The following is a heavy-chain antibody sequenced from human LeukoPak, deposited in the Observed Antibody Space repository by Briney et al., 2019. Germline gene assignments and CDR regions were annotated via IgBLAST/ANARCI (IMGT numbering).Heavy chain of an antibody. V-gene: IGHV3-23*01. Sequence: PGGSLRLSCAASGFTFSSYGMSWVRQAPGKGLEWVSAISGSGGSTYYADSVKGRFTISRDNSKNTLYLQMNSLRAEDTAVYYCAKTLPVFYGSGSYYKNPIDYWGQGTLVTVSS. D-gene: IGHD3-10*01. CDR3: AKTLPVFYGSGSYYKNPIDY. J-gene: IGHJ4*02. CDR1: GFTFSSYG. CDR2: ISGSGGST.